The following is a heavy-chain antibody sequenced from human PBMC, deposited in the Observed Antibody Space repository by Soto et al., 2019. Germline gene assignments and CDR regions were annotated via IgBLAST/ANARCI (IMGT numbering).Heavy chain of an antibody. CDR3: VRVDLTTSSYHALDV. V-gene: IGHV3-74*01. CDR1: GFTFSSHW. CDR2: ISGDGYAT. D-gene: IGHD1-1*01. J-gene: IGHJ6*02. Sequence: EVQLEESGGGLVQPGRSLRLSCAVSGFTFSSHWMHWVRQVPGTGLVWVSRISGDGYATDYADSVKGRFTISRDNAKNTLYLQMNSLRVEDTAVYYCVRVDLTTSSYHALDVWGHGTTVTVSS.